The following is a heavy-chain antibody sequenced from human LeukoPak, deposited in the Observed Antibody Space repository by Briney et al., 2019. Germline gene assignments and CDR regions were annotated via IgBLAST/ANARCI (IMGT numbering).Heavy chain of an antibody. V-gene: IGHV3-9*03. D-gene: IGHD5-24*01. CDR1: GFTFDDYA. J-gene: IGHJ4*02. CDR2: ISWNSGSI. Sequence: PGGSLRLSCAASGFTFDDYAMHLVRQAPGKGLEWVSGISWNSGSIGYADSVKGRFTISRDNAKNSLYLQMNSLRAEDMALYYCAKDIGEMATNAFDYWGQGTLVTVSS. CDR3: AKDIGEMATNAFDY.